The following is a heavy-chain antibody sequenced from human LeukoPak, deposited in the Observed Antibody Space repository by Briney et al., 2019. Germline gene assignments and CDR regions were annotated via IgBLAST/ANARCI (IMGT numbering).Heavy chain of an antibody. J-gene: IGHJ6*03. CDR2: IIPIFGSS. Sequence: SVKVSCKASGGTFSNYAINWVRQAPGQGLELMGGIIPIFGSSHYAQRFQGRVTITTDESTSTAYIELSSLRSEDTAVYYCARSPRLPDNYYFYYYMEVWGQGTTVTVSS. D-gene: IGHD4-11*01. CDR3: ARSPRLPDNYYFYYYMEV. V-gene: IGHV1-69*05. CDR1: GGTFSNYA.